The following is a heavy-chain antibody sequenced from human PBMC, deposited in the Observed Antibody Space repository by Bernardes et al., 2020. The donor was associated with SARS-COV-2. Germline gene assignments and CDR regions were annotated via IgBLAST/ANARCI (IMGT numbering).Heavy chain of an antibody. V-gene: IGHV3-23*01. CDR2: ISGSVGTT. CDR1: GFTFSSYA. Sequence: SLRLSCAASGFTFSSYAMSWVRQAPGKGLEWVSSISGSVGTTFYADSVKGRFTISRDNSKNTLYLQMISLRVEDTAVYYCAKFLAGSSPHRTGATTYFDYWGQGTLVTVSS. CDR3: AKFLAGSSPHRTGATTYFDY. D-gene: IGHD1-26*01. J-gene: IGHJ4*02.